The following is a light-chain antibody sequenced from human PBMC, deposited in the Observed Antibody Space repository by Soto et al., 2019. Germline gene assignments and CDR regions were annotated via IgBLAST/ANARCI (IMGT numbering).Light chain of an antibody. J-gene: IGLJ2*01. V-gene: IGLV2-23*02. CDR2: EVA. CDR1: NGDIGSYDI. Sequence: QSVLTQPASVSGSPGQSITVSCTGTNGDIGSYDIVSWYQQLPGKAPKLIIYEVAKRPSGVSYRFSGSKSGNTASLTISGLQAEDEADYFCCSYAGPLTLLFGGGTKLTVL. CDR3: CSYAGPLTLL.